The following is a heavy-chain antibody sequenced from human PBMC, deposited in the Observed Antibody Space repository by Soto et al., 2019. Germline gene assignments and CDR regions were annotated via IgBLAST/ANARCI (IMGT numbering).Heavy chain of an antibody. D-gene: IGHD3-22*01. V-gene: IGHV3-30-3*01. CDR2: ISVDGSGT. CDR1: GFTFSTYV. CDR3: AREDESSGRAGTFQH. J-gene: IGHJ1*01. Sequence: QVQLVESGGGVVQPGRSLRLSCTASGFTFSTYVMHWVRQAPGEGLEWVAGISVDGSGTHYAESVKGRFTISRDNAKNTLYLQMDRLTAEETTVFYCAREDESSGRAGTFQHWDQGTLATVSS.